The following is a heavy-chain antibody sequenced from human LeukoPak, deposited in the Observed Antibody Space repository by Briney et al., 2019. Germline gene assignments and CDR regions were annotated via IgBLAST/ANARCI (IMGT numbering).Heavy chain of an antibody. CDR2: IYPGDSDT. J-gene: IGHJ4*02. CDR1: GYSFTSYW. D-gene: IGHD2-2*01. V-gene: IGHV5-51*01. Sequence: GESLKISCKGSGYSFTSYWIGWVRQMPGKGLEWMGIIYPGDSDTRYSPSFQGQVTISADKSISTAYLQWSSLKASDTAMYYCARSHCSSTSCYGETIDYWGPGTLVTVSS. CDR3: ARSHCSSTSCYGETIDY.